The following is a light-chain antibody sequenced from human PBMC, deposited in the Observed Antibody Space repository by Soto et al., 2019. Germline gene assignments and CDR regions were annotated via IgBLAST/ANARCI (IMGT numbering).Light chain of an antibody. Sequence: EIVMPPSPATLAVAPGERATLSCRASQSVRKNLAWYQQKPGQAPRLLIFAAFTRATGIPSTFSSSRSGTEFILPISSLKHPDFATSYYHQYNSRYSRTFGQGTKVDIK. CDR3: HQYNSRYSRT. J-gene: IGKJ1*01. V-gene: IGKV3-15*01. CDR1: QSVRKN. CDR2: AAF.